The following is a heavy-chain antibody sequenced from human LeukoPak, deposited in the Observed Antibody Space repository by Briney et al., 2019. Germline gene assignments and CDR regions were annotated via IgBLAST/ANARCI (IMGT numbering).Heavy chain of an antibody. Sequence: ASVMVSCKPSGYTFTNHGISWVRQAPGQGLEWMGIINPIVGSTSYAQKFQGRVTMTRDTSTSTAYMELSSLRSEDTAVYYCTRGDYGDYWGHGTLVTVSS. V-gene: IGHV1-46*01. CDR3: TRGDYGDY. CDR2: INPIVGST. J-gene: IGHJ4*01. CDR1: GYTFTNHG.